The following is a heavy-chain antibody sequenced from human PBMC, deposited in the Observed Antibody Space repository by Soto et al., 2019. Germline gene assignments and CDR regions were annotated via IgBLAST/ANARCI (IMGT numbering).Heavy chain of an antibody. D-gene: IGHD3-16*01. Sequence: GGSLRLSCAASGFTFSSYVMHWVRQAPGKGLEWVAVIWYDGSNKYYADSVKGRFTISRDNSKNTLYLQMNSLRAEDTAVYYCASRWGGAFDIWGQGTMVTVSS. CDR3: ASRWGGAFDI. CDR2: IWYDGSNK. J-gene: IGHJ3*02. V-gene: IGHV3-33*01. CDR1: GFTFSSYV.